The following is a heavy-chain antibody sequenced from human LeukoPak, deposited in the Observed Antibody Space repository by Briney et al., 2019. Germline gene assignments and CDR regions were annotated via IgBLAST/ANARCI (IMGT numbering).Heavy chain of an antibody. CDR3: AKVGSTSWYMDH. CDR1: GFTFSSHS. J-gene: IGHJ4*02. D-gene: IGHD6-13*01. Sequence: PGGSLRLSCAASGFTFSSHSMNWVRQAPGKGLEWVSYVSATGYTTSYADSVKGRFTISRDNAKNSLYLQMSSLRAEDTAVYYCAKVGSTSWYMDHWGQGTLVTVSS. CDR2: VSATGYTT. V-gene: IGHV3-48*01.